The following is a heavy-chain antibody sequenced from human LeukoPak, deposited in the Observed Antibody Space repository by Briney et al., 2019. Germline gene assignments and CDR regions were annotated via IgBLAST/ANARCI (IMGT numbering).Heavy chain of an antibody. Sequence: PSETLSLTCTGSGGSISSSSYYWGWIRQPPGKGLEWIGSIYYSGSTYYNPSLKSRVTISVDTSKNQFSLKLSSVTAADTAVYYCARRGEGFDYWGQGTLVTVSS. CDR1: GGSISSSSYY. V-gene: IGHV4-39*01. J-gene: IGHJ4*02. CDR2: IYYSGST. CDR3: ARRGEGFDY.